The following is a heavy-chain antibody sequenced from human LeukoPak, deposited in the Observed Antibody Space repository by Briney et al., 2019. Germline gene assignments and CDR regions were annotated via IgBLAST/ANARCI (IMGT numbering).Heavy chain of an antibody. V-gene: IGHV3-15*01. J-gene: IGHJ4*02. CDR2: IKSKADGGTT. CDR1: EFTFSNAY. CDR3: STALRWFGELSKDDY. Sequence: KPGGSLRLSCAASEFTFSNAYMNWVRQAPGKGLEWVGRIKSKADGGTTEYGAPVKGRFTISRDDSSNTLYLQMNSLKTEDTAVYFCSTALRWFGELSKDDYWGPGTLVTVSS. D-gene: IGHD3-10*01.